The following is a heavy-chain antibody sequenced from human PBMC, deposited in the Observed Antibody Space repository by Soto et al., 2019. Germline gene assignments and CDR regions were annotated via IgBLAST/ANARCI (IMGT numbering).Heavy chain of an antibody. D-gene: IGHD6-19*01. J-gene: IGHJ5*02. Sequence: EVQLLDSGGGLVQPGGSLRLSCAASGFTLSSSAMSWVRQAPGKGLEWVSAVSGSGGTTYYADSVRGSFTISRDNSKNTLYLHMNSLRAEDTAIYFCARCTVDTIVTSGWCHYLDPWGQGTLVTVSS. V-gene: IGHV3-23*01. CDR1: GFTLSSSA. CDR3: ARCTVDTIVTSGWCHYLDP. CDR2: VSGSGGTT.